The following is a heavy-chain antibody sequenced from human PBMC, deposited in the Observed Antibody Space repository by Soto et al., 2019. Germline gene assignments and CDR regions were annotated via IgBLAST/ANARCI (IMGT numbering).Heavy chain of an antibody. CDR3: AREWSAAGHFYGMDV. J-gene: IGHJ6*02. Sequence: ASGKVSCESCGYTFTSYDINWVRQAPGQGLEWVGWMNTNSDDARSAQKFRGRLTLTRDKSMRAVYMKLSNLRPDDTAVYYCAREWSAAGHFYGMDVWGQGTTVTVSS. V-gene: IGHV1-8*01. D-gene: IGHD6-13*01. CDR2: MNTNSDDA. CDR1: GYTFTSYD.